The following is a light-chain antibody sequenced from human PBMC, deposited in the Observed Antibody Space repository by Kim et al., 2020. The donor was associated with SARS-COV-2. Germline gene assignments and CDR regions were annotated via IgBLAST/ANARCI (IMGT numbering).Light chain of an antibody. CDR1: SSDVGGYNY. Sequence: QSVVTQPASVSGSPGQSITISCTGTSSDVGGYNYVSWYQQHPGKAPKLMIYDVSNRPSGVSNRFSGSKSGNTASLTISGLQAEDEADYYCSSYTSSSTLEVGGGTQLTVL. CDR2: DVS. J-gene: IGLJ2*01. V-gene: IGLV2-14*03. CDR3: SSYTSSSTLE.